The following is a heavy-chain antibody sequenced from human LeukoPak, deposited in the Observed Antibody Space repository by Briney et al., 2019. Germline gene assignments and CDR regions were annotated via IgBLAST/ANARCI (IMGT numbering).Heavy chain of an antibody. V-gene: IGHV3-48*01. J-gene: IGHJ6*02. Sequence: PGGSLRLSCAASGFIFNTYSMNWVRQAPGKGLESVSHISSSSSTIYYADSVKGRFTISRDNAKNSLYLQMNSLRAEDTAVYYCARDRREALDVWGQGTTVTVSS. CDR3: ARDRREALDV. CDR1: GFIFNTYS. CDR2: ISSSSSTI.